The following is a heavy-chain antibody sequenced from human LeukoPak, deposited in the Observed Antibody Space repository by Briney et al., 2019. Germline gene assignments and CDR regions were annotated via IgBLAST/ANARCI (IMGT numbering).Heavy chain of an antibody. CDR3: ARSSGLPAAGTLWYFDL. D-gene: IGHD6-13*01. CDR2: IIPIFGTA. CDR1: GGTFSSYA. Sequence: SVTVSCKASGGTFSSYAISWVRQAPGQGLEWMGGIIPIFGTANYAQKFQGRVTITADESTSTAYMELSSLRSEDTAVYYCARSSGLPAAGTLWYFDLWGRGTLVTVSS. J-gene: IGHJ2*01. V-gene: IGHV1-69*01.